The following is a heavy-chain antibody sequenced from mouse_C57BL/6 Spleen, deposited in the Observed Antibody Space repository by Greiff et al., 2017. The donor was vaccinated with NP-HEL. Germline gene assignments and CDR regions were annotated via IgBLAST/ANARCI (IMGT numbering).Heavy chain of an antibody. Sequence: QVQLQQSGAELVRPGASVTLSCKASGYTFTDYEMHWVKQTPVHGLEWIGAIDPETGGTASNQKFKGQAILTADKSSSTAYMELRSLTSEDSAVYYCTRGGYYGSRWYFDVWGTGTTVTVSS. CDR3: TRGGYYGSRWYFDV. D-gene: IGHD1-1*01. CDR2: IDPETGGT. CDR1: GYTFTDYE. J-gene: IGHJ1*03. V-gene: IGHV1-15*01.